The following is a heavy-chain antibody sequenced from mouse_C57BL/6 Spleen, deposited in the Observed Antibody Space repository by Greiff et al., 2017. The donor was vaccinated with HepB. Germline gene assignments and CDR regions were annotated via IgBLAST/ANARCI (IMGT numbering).Heavy chain of an antibody. V-gene: IGHV1-82*01. Sequence: QVQLQQSGPELVKPGASVKISCKASGYAFSSSWMNWVKQRPGKGLEWIGRIYPGDGDTNYNGKFKGKATLTADKSSSTAYMQLSNLTSEDSAVYFGARGDPWLAYWGQGTLVTVSA. CDR1: GYAFSSSW. CDR2: IYPGDGDT. J-gene: IGHJ3*01. CDR3: ARGDPWLAY.